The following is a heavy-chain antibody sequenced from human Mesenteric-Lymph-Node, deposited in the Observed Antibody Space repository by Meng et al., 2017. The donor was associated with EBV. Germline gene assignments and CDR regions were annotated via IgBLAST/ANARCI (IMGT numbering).Heavy chain of an antibody. CDR3: ARIPSARFTHYFDL. CDR1: GGTFDSYT. V-gene: IGHV1-69*06. CDR2: IFPMIGTP. J-gene: IGHJ4*02. Sequence: QVQLVQSGAEVKKPGSSVKVSCKASGGTFDSYTISWVRQAPGQGLEWMGGIFPMIGTPNYAQKFQGRVTITADKFTNTAYMELSSLRSEDTAVYYCARIPSARFTHYFDLCGQGTLVTVSS.